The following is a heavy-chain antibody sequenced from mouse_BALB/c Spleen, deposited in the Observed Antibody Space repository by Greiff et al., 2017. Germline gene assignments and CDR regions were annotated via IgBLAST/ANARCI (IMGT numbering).Heavy chain of an antibody. J-gene: IGHJ2*01. CDR2: ISYSGST. V-gene: IGHV3-2*02. CDR1: GYSITSDYA. CDR3: ARRRALFDY. Sequence: EVKLVESGPGLVKPSQSLSLTCTVTGYSITSDYAWNWIRQFPGNKLEWMGYISYSGSTSYNPSLKSRISITRDTSKNQFFLQLNSVTTEDTATYYCARRRALFDYWGQGTTLTVSS. D-gene: IGHD3-3*01.